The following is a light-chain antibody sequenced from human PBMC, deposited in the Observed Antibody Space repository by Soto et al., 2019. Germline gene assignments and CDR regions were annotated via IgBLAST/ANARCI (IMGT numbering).Light chain of an antibody. CDR2: DVS. Sequence: QSVLTQPRSVSGSPGQSVTISCTGTNSDVGGYNSVSWYQQHPGKAPQLIIYDVSKRPSGVPDRFSASKSGNTASLTISGLHAEDEADYYCLSYAGSYIYVFATATKLTVL. J-gene: IGLJ1*01. CDR1: NSDVGGYNS. CDR3: LSYAGSYIYV. V-gene: IGLV2-11*01.